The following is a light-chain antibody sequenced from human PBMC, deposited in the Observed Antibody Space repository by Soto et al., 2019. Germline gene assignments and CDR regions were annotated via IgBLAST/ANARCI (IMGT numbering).Light chain of an antibody. J-gene: IGKJ5*01. CDR2: EAS. V-gene: IGKV1-13*02. CDR1: QSISSY. Sequence: IQMTQSPSSLSASVGDRVTITCLASQSISSYLNWYQQKPGKAPKLLIYEASSLESGVPSRFSGSGSGTEFTLTISGLQPDDFATYYCQQFNSYPITFGQGTRLEIK. CDR3: QQFNSYPIT.